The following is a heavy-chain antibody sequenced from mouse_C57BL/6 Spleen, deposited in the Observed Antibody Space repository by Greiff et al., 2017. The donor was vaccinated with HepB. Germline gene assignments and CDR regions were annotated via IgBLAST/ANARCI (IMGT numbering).Heavy chain of an antibody. CDR3: ASYDGYYAWFAY. D-gene: IGHD2-3*01. CDR2: IHPNSGST. Sequence: VQLQQSGAELVKPGASVKLSCKASGYTFTSYWMHWVKQRPGQGLEWIGMIHPNSGSTNYNEKFKSKATLTVYKSSSTAYMQLSSLTSEDSAVYDCASYDGYYAWFAYWGQGTLVTVSA. J-gene: IGHJ3*01. V-gene: IGHV1-64*01. CDR1: GYTFTSYW.